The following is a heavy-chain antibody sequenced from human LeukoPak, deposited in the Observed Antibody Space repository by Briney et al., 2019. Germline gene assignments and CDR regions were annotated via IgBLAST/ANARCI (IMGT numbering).Heavy chain of an antibody. V-gene: IGHV3-33*06. CDR3: AKEGGPGYCSSTSCYHNWFDP. CDR2: IWYDGSNK. J-gene: IGHJ5*02. D-gene: IGHD2-2*01. Sequence: GGSLRLSCAASGFTFSSYGMHWVRQAPGKGLEWVAVIWYDGSNKYYADSVKGRFTISRDNSKNTLYLQMNSLRAEDTAVYYCAKEGGPGYCSSTSCYHNWFDPWGQGTLVTVSS. CDR1: GFTFSSYG.